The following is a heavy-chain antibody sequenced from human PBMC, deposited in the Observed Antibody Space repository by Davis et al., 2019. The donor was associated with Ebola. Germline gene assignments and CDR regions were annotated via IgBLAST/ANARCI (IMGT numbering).Heavy chain of an antibody. CDR2: IKQDGSEK. Sequence: PGGSLRLSCAASGFTFSSYWMSWVRQAPGKGLEWVANIKQDGSEKYYVDSVKGRFTISRDNAKNSLYLQMNSLRAEDTAVYYCTRDTRYYDSSGYYSYYYYYYMDVWGKGTTVTVSS. D-gene: IGHD3-22*01. J-gene: IGHJ6*03. CDR3: TRDTRYYDSSGYYSYYYYYYMDV. V-gene: IGHV3-7*01. CDR1: GFTFSSYW.